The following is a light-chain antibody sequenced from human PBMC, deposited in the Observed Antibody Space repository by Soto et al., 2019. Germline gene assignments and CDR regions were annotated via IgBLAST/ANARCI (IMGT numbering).Light chain of an antibody. Sequence: EIVMTQSPATLSVSPGERATLFCRASQSVSSNLAWYQQKPGQAPRLLIYGASTRATGIPARFSGSGSGTEFTITISSLQSEDFGVYYCQQYNNWPPYTFGQGTKLEIK. J-gene: IGKJ2*01. V-gene: IGKV3-15*01. CDR3: QQYNNWPPYT. CDR2: GAS. CDR1: QSVSSN.